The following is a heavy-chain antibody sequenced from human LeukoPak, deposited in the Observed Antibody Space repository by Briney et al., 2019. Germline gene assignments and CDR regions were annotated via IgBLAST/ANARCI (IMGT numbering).Heavy chain of an antibody. V-gene: IGHV4-59*13. D-gene: IGHD2-15*01. CDR3: ARDRRGGSSLDY. Sequence: SETLSLTCTVSGGSISNDYCGWIPRPPGRGVGWIGYIYYSGSTNYTPPLKSRVTISVDTSKNQFSLKLSSVTAADTAVYYCARDRRGGSSLDYWGQGTLVTVSS. J-gene: IGHJ4*02. CDR1: GGSISNDY. CDR2: IYYSGST.